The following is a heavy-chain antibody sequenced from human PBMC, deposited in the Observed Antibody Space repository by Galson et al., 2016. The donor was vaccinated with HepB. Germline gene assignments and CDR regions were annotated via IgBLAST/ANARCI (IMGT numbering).Heavy chain of an antibody. J-gene: IGHJ4*02. D-gene: IGHD3-9*01. CDR2: INTDNLKT. CDR1: GYTLGDYG. Sequence: SVKVSCKASGYTLGDYGISWVRQAPGQGLEWMGWINTDNLKTNYAQKLQGRVTTTTETATNTAYMELGSLRSDDTAVYFCAREYFQEGTDYCYLDFWGQGTLVTVSS. CDR3: AREYFQEGTDYCYLDF. V-gene: IGHV1-18*01.